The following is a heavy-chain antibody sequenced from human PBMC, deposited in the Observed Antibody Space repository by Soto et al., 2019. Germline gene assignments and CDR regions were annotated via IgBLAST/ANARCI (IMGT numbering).Heavy chain of an antibody. CDR2: IRPDGSNT. CDR1: GFLFRSYW. J-gene: IGHJ6*02. V-gene: IGHV3-74*03. Sequence: EVQLVESGGDLVQPGASLRLSCVPSGFLFRSYWMHWVRQTPAKGLVWVSEIRPDGSNTKYADSVRGRLTMSRDNDKNVVYLQRNSMRVEDTGVNYCVRGTSAWKGVDVWGQGTTVIVSS. CDR3: VRGTSAWKGVDV. D-gene: IGHD1-1*01.